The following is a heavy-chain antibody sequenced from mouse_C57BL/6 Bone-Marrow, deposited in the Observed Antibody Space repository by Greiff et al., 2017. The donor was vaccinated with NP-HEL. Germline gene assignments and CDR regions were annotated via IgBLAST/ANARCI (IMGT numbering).Heavy chain of an antibody. CDR2: ISPRSGNT. Sequence: VQLQQSGAELARPGASVKLSCKASGYTFTSYGIRWVKQRPGQGLEWIGEISPRSGNTYYNEKFKGKATLTADKSSSTAYMELRSLTSEDSAVDYCAGGSATVEAHYYAMDYWGKGTSVTAAS. D-gene: IGHD1-1*01. V-gene: IGHV1-81*01. J-gene: IGHJ4*01. CDR1: GYTFTSYG. CDR3: AGGSATVEAHYYAMDY.